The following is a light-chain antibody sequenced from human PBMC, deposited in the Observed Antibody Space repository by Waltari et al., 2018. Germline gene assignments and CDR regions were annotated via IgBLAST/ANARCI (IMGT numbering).Light chain of an antibody. CDR2: DVS. Sequence: QSALTQPASVSGSPGQSITISCTGTSRDVGNYDYVSWYQHHPGKAPKLMIYDVSYRPSGVSNRFSGSKSGNTASLTISGLQAEDEADYYCSSYTSSSTLWVFGGGTKLTVL. CDR1: SRDVGNYDY. J-gene: IGLJ3*02. V-gene: IGLV2-14*03. CDR3: SSYTSSSTLWV.